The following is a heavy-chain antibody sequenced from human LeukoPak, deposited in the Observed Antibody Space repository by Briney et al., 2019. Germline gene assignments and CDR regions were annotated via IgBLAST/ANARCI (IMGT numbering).Heavy chain of an antibody. CDR3: ARDGGATMVRGVATYDS. D-gene: IGHD3-10*01. J-gene: IGHJ4*02. Sequence: PGGSLRLSCAASGFTFSSYSMSWVRQAPGKGLEWVSAISGSGGSTYYADSVKGRFTISRDNAKSSLFLQMNSLRAEDTAVYYCARDGGATMVRGVATYDSWGQGTLVTVSS. CDR1: GFTFSSYS. V-gene: IGHV3-23*01. CDR2: ISGSGGST.